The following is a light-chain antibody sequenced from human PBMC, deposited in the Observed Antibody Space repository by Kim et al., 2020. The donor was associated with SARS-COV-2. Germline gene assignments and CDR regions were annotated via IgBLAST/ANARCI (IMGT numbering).Light chain of an antibody. CDR3: QVWDSSSDHYV. CDR2: YDS. J-gene: IGLJ1*01. V-gene: IGLV3-21*04. CDR1: NIGSKS. Sequence: YELTQPPSVSVAPGKTARITCGGNNIGSKSVHWYQQKPGQAPVLVIYYDSDRPSGIPERFSGSNSGNTATLTISRVEAGDEADYYCQVWDSSSDHYVFGTGTKVTVL.